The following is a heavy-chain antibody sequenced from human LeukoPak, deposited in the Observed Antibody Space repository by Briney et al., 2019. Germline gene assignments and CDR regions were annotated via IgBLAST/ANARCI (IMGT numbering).Heavy chain of an antibody. D-gene: IGHD6-25*01. CDR3: ARDFPSGY. CDR1: GFTFSSYW. V-gene: IGHV3-74*01. J-gene: IGHJ4*02. CDR2: ISNDGRIT. Sequence: PGGSLRLSCAGSGFTFSSYWMHWVRQTPGKGLLWVSGISNDGRITRYADSVKGRFTISRDNAKNTVHLQMNSLRAEDTAVYYCARDFPSGYWGQGILVTVSS.